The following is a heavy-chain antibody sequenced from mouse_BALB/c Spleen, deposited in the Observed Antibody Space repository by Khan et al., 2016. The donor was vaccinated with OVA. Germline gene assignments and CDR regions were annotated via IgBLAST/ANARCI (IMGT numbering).Heavy chain of an antibody. J-gene: IGHJ2*01. CDR2: ISYSGRT. Sequence: EVELVESGPGLVNPSQSLSLTCTVTGYSITSDYAWNWIRQFPGNKLEWMGYISYSGRTSYNPSLKSRISITRATSKNQVFLQLNSVTTEDTATYFCARSVTITTVVATDFDYWGQGTTLTVSS. V-gene: IGHV3-2*02. CDR3: ARSVTITTVVATDFDY. CDR1: GYSITSDYA. D-gene: IGHD1-1*01.